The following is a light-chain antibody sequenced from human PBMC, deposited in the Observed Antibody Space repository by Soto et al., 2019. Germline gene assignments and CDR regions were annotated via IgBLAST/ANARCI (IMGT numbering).Light chain of an antibody. CDR3: LLSYGGGRLV. CDR1: TGTVTGTHF. Sequence: QAVVTQEPSVTVSPGGTVTLTCGSSTGTVTGTHFPYWFQQRPGQAPRTLIYDTSNRFPWTPARFSGSFLGGKAALTLSGAQPEDEADYHCLLSYGGGRLVFGAGTKLTVL. CDR2: DTS. V-gene: IGLV7-46*01. J-gene: IGLJ2*01.